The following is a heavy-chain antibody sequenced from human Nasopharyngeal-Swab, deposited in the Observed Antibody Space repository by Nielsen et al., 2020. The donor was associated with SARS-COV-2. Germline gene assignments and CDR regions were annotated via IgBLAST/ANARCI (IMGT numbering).Heavy chain of an antibody. V-gene: IGHV4-39*01. CDR3: ARHKYCSSTSCYFRREKASYYYMDV. CDR2: IYYSGST. CDR1: GGSISSSSYY. Sequence: ESLKISCTVSGGSISSSSYYWGWIRQPPGQGLEWIGSIYYSGSTYYNPSLKSRVTISVDTSKNQFSLKPSSVTAADTAVYYCARHKYCSSTSCYFRREKASYYYMDVWGKGTTVTVSS. J-gene: IGHJ6*03. D-gene: IGHD2-2*01.